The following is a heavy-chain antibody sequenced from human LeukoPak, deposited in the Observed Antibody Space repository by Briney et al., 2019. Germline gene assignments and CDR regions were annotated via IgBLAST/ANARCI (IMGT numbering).Heavy chain of an antibody. CDR3: ARGSYTGFALYFGS. CDR2: ISKDGRTI. Sequence: GGSLSLSCAASGFSFSTQEMAWVRQAPGKGLEWVSYISKDGRTIYYADSVKGRFTISRDNTRNSLFLQLSSLSADDTAFYYCARGSYTGFALYFGSWGQGTLVTISS. V-gene: IGHV3-48*03. CDR1: GFSFSTQE. D-gene: IGHD1-1*01. J-gene: IGHJ4*02.